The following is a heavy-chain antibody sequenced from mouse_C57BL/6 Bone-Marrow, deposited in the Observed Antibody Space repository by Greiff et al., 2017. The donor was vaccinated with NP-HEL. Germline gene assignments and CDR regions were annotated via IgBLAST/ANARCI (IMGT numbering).Heavy chain of an antibody. D-gene: IGHD2-3*01. J-gene: IGHJ3*01. CDR1: GFSLTSYG. Sequence: VKVVESGPGLVQPSQSLSITCTVSGFSLTSYGVHWVRQSPGKGLEWLGVIWSGGSTDYNAAFISRLSISKDNSKSQVFFKMNSLQADDTAIYYCARNRLLAFAYWGQGTLVTVSA. CDR3: ARNRLLAFAY. V-gene: IGHV2-2*01. CDR2: IWSGGST.